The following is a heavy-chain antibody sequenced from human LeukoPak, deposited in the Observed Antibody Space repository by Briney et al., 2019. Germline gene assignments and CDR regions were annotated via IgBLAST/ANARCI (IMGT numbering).Heavy chain of an antibody. CDR3: APGGVYTFFDC. CDR2: ILTDGNNE. V-gene: IGHV3-30*03. CDR1: GFSFTMYG. J-gene: IGHJ4*02. D-gene: IGHD5/OR15-5a*01. Sequence: GRPLRLSCAASGFSFTMYGIHWVRQAPGKGLEWVAVILTDGNNEYYADSVKGRFTISRDNSKNTLYLQMNSLRAADTAVYYCAPGGVYTFFDCWGQGTLVTFSS.